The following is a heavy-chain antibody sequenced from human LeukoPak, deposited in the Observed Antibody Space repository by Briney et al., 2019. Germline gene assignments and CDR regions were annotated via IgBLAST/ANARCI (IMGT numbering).Heavy chain of an antibody. CDR2: ISGSGGST. CDR1: GFTFSSYA. Sequence: PGGSLRLSCAASGFTFSSYAMSWVRQAPGKGLEWVSAISGSGGSTYYADSVKGRFTISRDNSKNTLCLQMNSLRAEDTAVYYCASTSSYYYGSGSYSPSGDYWGQGTLVTVSS. V-gene: IGHV3-23*01. CDR3: ASTSSYYYGSGSYSPSGDY. D-gene: IGHD3-10*01. J-gene: IGHJ4*02.